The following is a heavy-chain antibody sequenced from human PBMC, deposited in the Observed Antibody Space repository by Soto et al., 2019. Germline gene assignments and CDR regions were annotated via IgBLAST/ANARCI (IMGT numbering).Heavy chain of an antibody. CDR1: GIPFSSFS. CDR3: AKGFPRLQLDTNAWEN. D-gene: IGHD2-8*01. V-gene: IGHV3-23*01. Sequence: EVQLWDSGGGLVQPGGALRLSWAASGIPFSSFSKFRLRQAPGKGLEWVSYISGNGVATSYADSVKGRFTTSRDNSKNVLYLQLNSLRDEDTAVYYCAKGFPRLQLDTNAWENWGQGTLVTVSS. CDR2: ISGNGVAT. J-gene: IGHJ4*02.